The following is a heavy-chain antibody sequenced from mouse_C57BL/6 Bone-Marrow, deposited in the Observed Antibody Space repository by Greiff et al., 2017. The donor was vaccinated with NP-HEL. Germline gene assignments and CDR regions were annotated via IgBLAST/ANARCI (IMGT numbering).Heavy chain of an antibody. CDR2: IWTGGGT. CDR1: GFSLTSYA. V-gene: IGHV2-9-1*01. Sequence: VQLQESGPGLVAPSQSLSITCTVSGFSLTSYAISWVRQPPGKGLEWLGVIWTGGGTNYNSALKSRLSISKDNSKSQVFLKMNSLQTDDTARYYCARNRYYGSSYYFDYWGQGTTLTVSS. D-gene: IGHD1-1*01. J-gene: IGHJ2*01. CDR3: ARNRYYGSSYYFDY.